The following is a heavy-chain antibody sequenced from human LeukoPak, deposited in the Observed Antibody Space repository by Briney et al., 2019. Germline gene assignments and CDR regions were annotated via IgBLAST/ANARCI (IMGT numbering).Heavy chain of an antibody. J-gene: IGHJ4*02. Sequence: GGSLRLSCAASGFTLSSYWMNWVRQAPGKGLEWVSSISGSGNSYIYYADSVKGRFTISRDNAKNSLFLQMNGLRAEDTAVYYCARDRRTTGPYYFDYWGQGTLVTVSS. CDR1: GFTLSSYW. V-gene: IGHV3-21*01. D-gene: IGHD1-1*01. CDR2: ISGSGNSYI. CDR3: ARDRRTTGPYYFDY.